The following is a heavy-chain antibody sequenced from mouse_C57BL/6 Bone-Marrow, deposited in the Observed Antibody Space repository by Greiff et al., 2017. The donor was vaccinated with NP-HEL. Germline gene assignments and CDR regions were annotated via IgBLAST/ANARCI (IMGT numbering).Heavy chain of an antibody. D-gene: IGHD1-1*01. Sequence: DVMLVESGGGLVQPGGSLKLSCAASGFTFSDYGMAWVRQAPRKGPEWVAFISNLAYSIYYADTVTGRFTISRENAKNTLYLEMSSLRSEDTAMYYCARQNYGSSWWYFDVWGTGTTVTVSS. CDR2: ISNLAYSI. J-gene: IGHJ1*03. V-gene: IGHV5-15*01. CDR3: ARQNYGSSWWYFDV. CDR1: GFTFSDYG.